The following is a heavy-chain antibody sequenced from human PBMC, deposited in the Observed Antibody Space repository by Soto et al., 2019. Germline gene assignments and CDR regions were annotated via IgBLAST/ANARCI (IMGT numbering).Heavy chain of an antibody. Sequence: QVQLVESGGGVVQPGRSLRLSCAASGFTFSSYAMHWVRQAPGKGLEWVAVISYDGSNKYYADSVKGRFTISRDNSKNTLYLQMNSLRAEDTAVYYCARGHLEAFDIWGQGTMVTVSS. CDR3: ARGHLEAFDI. J-gene: IGHJ3*02. V-gene: IGHV3-30-3*01. CDR2: ISYDGSNK. CDR1: GFTFSSYA.